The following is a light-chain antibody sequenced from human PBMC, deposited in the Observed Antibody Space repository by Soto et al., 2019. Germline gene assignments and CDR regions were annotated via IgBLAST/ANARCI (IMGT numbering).Light chain of an antibody. J-gene: IGKJ2*01. CDR1: QSISNY. Sequence: DIQMTQSPSSLSASIGDRVTITCRASQSISNYLNWYQQKPGKAPQLLIYAASSLQSGVPSRFSGSGSRTDFTLTISSLQPEDFANYSCQQSYSTPAYTFGQGTKVEIK. CDR2: AAS. CDR3: QQSYSTPAYT. V-gene: IGKV1-39*01.